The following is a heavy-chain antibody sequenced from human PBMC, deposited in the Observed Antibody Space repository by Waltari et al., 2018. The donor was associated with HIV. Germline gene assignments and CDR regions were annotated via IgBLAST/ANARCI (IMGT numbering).Heavy chain of an antibody. D-gene: IGHD2-2*01. CDR2: INPSNGGT. CDR3: ARAYCSATGCQIGGY. Sequence: QVQLVQSGAEGKTPGASVEVSCKASGYTFSNYYLHWVRQAPGQGLEWMGRINPSNGGTNYAQSVQGRVTMTRDTSISTAYMELTRLTSDDTAVYYCARAYCSATGCQIGGYWGQGTLVTVSS. J-gene: IGHJ4*02. V-gene: IGHV1-2*06. CDR1: GYTFSNYY.